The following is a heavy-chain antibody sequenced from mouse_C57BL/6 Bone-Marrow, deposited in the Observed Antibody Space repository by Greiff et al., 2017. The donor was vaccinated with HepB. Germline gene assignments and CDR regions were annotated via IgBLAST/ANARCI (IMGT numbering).Heavy chain of an antibody. CDR1: GFTFSSYA. Sequence: EVQGVESGGGLVKPGGSLKLSCAASGFTFSSYAMSWVRQTPEKRLEWVATISDGGSYTYYPDNVKGRFTISRDNAKNNLYLQMSHLKSEDTAMYYCARFYGNFFFDYWGQGTTLTVSS. CDR3: ARFYGNFFFDY. D-gene: IGHD2-1*01. J-gene: IGHJ2*01. CDR2: ISDGGSYT. V-gene: IGHV5-4*01.